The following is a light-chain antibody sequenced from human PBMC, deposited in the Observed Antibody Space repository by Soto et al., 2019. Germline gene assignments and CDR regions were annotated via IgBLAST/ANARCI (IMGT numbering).Light chain of an antibody. J-gene: IGKJ1*01. V-gene: IGKV3D-15*01. CDR3: QQYSNWPRT. Sequence: EIVMTQSPATLSVSPGERATLSCRASQSISSSLAWFQQQPGQAPGLLIYGASTRAPGVPARFSGSGSETDFTLTISTLQSEDFTVYYCQQYSNWPRTFGQGTKVDIK. CDR1: QSISSS. CDR2: GAS.